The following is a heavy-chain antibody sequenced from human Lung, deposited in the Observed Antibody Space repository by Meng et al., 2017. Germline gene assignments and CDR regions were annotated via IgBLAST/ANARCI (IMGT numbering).Heavy chain of an antibody. V-gene: IGHV4-34*01. CDR1: GGSFSDYY. CDR2: INHSGST. D-gene: IGHD4-11*01. J-gene: IGHJ4*02. Sequence: QVQLPQWGVGLLKPSETLSLTCVVSGGSFSDYYWSWIRQPPGKGLEWIGEINHSGSTNYNPSLESRATISVDTSQNNLSLKLSSVTAADSAVYYCARGPTTMAHGFDYWGQGTLVTVSS. CDR3: ARGPTTMAHGFDY.